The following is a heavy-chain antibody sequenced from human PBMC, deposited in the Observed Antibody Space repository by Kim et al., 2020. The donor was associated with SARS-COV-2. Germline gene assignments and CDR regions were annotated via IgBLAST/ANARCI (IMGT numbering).Heavy chain of an antibody. CDR2: INHSGST. V-gene: IGHV4-34*01. CDR1: GGSFSGYY. J-gene: IGHJ4*02. D-gene: IGHD1-26*01. CDR3: ARGRPGGRRSGSHDY. Sequence: SETLSLTCAVYGGSFSGYYWSWIRQPPGKGLEWIGEINHSGSTNYNPSLKSRVTISVDTSKNQFSLKLSSVTAADTAVYYCARGRPGGRRSGSHDYWGQGTLVTVSS.